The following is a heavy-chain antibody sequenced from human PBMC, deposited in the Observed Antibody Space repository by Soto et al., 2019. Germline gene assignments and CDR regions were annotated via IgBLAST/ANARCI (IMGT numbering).Heavy chain of an antibody. CDR3: AKDLGFLEWLCYFDY. CDR1: GFTFSSYA. V-gene: IGHV3-23*01. CDR2: ISGRGGST. D-gene: IGHD3-3*01. J-gene: IGHJ4*02. Sequence: EVQLLESGGGLVQPGGSLRLSCAASGFTFSSYAMSWVRQAPGKGLEWVSAISGRGGSTYYADSVKGRFTISRDNSRNTLYLQMNSLRAEDTAVYYCAKDLGFLEWLCYFDYWGQGTLVTVSS.